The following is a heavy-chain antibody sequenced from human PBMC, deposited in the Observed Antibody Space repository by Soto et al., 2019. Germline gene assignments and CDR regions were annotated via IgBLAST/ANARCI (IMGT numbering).Heavy chain of an antibody. CDR2: IYYSGST. CDR1: GGSISSYY. Sequence: QVQLQESGPGLVKPSETLSLTCTVSGGSISSYYWSWIRQPPGKGLEWIGYIYYSGSTNYNPSLKSRVTISVDTSKNQFSLKLSSVTAADTAVYYCARGSVSGGVLDYWGQGTLVTVSA. V-gene: IGHV4-59*01. CDR3: ARGSVSGGVLDY. D-gene: IGHD2-15*01. J-gene: IGHJ4*02.